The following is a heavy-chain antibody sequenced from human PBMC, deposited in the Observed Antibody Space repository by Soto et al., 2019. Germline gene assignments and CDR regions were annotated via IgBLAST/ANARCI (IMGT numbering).Heavy chain of an antibody. V-gene: IGHV3-30*18. Sequence: QVQLVESGGGVVQPGRSLRLSCAASGFTFSSYGIHWVRQAPGKGLDRVAVISYDGSNKFYADSVKGRFTISRDNSKNTLYLQMNSLRAEDTAVYYCAKDSGTYWYFDLWGRGTLVTVSS. CDR3: AKDSGTYWYFDL. CDR1: GFTFSSYG. J-gene: IGHJ2*01. CDR2: ISYDGSNK. D-gene: IGHD3-10*01.